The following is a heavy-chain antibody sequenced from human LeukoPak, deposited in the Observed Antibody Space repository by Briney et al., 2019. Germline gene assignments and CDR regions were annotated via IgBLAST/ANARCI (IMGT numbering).Heavy chain of an antibody. V-gene: IGHV4-59*01. CDR1: GDSISSYY. CDR3: AREISVGLSGTLFDY. J-gene: IGHJ4*02. D-gene: IGHD1-26*01. Sequence: SETLSLTCSVSGDSISSYYWSWLRQSPGKGLEWIGSIYYSGSTNYNPSFKSRVAISLDKSKTQFSLRLTSVTDADTAVYYCAREISVGLSGTLFDYWGQGTLVTVSS. CDR2: IYYSGST.